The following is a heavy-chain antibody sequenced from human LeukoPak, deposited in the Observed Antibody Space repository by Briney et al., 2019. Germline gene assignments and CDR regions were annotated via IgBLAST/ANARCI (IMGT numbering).Heavy chain of an antibody. CDR3: ARESVQYCSSTSCYTRGGIDY. Sequence: PSETLSLTCAVYGGSFSGYYWSWIRQPPGKGLEWIGEINHSGSTNYNPSLKSRVTISVDTSKNQFSLKLSSVTAADTAVYYCARESVQYCSSTSCYTRGGIDYWGQGTLATVSS. J-gene: IGHJ4*02. CDR2: INHSGST. V-gene: IGHV4-34*01. CDR1: GGSFSGYY. D-gene: IGHD2-2*02.